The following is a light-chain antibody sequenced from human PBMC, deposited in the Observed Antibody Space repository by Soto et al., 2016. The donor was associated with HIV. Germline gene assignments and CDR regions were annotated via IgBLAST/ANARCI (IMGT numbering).Light chain of an antibody. V-gene: IGLV3-1*01. CDR1: KLGDKY. J-gene: IGLJ3*02. CDR3: QAWDISAVV. Sequence: SYELAQPPSVFVSPGQTASITCSGDKLGDKYVCWYQQKPGQSPVLVICQDNKRPSGIPERFSGSHSGKTATLTISGTQAMDEADYFCQAWDISAVVFGGGTKLTVL. CDR2: QDN.